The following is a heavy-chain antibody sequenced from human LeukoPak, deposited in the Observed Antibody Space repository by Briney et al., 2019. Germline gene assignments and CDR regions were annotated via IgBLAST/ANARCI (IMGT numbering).Heavy chain of an antibody. D-gene: IGHD3-22*01. CDR2: NNPSGGST. Sequence: ASVKVSCKASGYTFTSYYMHWVRQAPGQGLEWMGINNPSGGSTSYAQKFQGRVTMTRDTSTSTVYMELSSLRSEDTAVYYCARPRGEIQYYYDSSGYKYFDCWGQGTLVTVSS. CDR1: GYTFTSYY. J-gene: IGHJ4*02. CDR3: ARPRGEIQYYYDSSGYKYFDC. V-gene: IGHV1-46*01.